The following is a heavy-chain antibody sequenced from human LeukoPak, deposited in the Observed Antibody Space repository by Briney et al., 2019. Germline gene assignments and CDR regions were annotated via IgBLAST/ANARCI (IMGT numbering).Heavy chain of an antibody. CDR1: GSTVAELS. CDR3: ATGGRTYYYDSSGSALLGMDV. V-gene: IGHV1-24*01. CDR2: FDPEDGET. D-gene: IGHD3-22*01. Sequence: ASVKLSCKVSGSTVAELSMHWVRRAPGKGLEWRGGFDPEDGETIYAQEFQGRVTMTEDTSTDTAYMELSSLRSEDTAVYYCATGGRTYYYDSSGSALLGMDVWGQGTTVTVSS. J-gene: IGHJ6*02.